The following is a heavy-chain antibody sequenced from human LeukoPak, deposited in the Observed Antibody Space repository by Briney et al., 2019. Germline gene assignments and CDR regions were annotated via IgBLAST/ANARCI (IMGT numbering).Heavy chain of an antibody. J-gene: IGHJ4*02. V-gene: IGHV1-2*04. CDR3: ARGGVFDY. Sequence: ASVKVSCKASGGTFSSYVISWVRQAPGQGLEWMGWINPNSGGTNYAQKFQGWVTMTRDTSISTAYMELSRLRSDDTAVYYCARGGVFDYWGQGTLVTVSS. CDR1: GGTFSSYV. CDR2: INPNSGGT.